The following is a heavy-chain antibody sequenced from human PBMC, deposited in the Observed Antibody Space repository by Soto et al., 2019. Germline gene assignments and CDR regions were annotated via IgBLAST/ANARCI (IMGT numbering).Heavy chain of an antibody. CDR2: ISSSSTTK. V-gene: IGHV3-48*02. CDR1: GFTFNSYS. Sequence: EVQLVESGGGLVQPGGSLRLSCAASGFTFNSYSMNWVRQAPGKGLEWVSDISSSSTTKYYTDSVKGRFTISRENAKNSLYLQMNSLRDDDTAVYYCARPISGSENWFDPWGQGTLVTVSS. D-gene: IGHD6-19*01. CDR3: ARPISGSENWFDP. J-gene: IGHJ5*02.